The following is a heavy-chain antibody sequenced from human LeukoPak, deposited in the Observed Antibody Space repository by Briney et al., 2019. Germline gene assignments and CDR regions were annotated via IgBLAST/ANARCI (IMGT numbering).Heavy chain of an antibody. CDR1: GGSISSGGYY. J-gene: IGHJ4*02. V-gene: IGHV4-31*03. D-gene: IGHD1-26*01. CDR2: IYYSGST. Sequence: SETLSLTCTVSGGSISSGGYYWSWIRQHPGKGLEWIGYIYYSGSTYYNPSLKSRVTISVDTSKNQCSLKLSSVTAADTAVYYCARDSSGTFHYWGQGTLVTVSS. CDR3: ARDSSGTFHY.